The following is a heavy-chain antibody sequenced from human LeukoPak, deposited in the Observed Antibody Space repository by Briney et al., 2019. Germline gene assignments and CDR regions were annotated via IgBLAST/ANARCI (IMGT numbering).Heavy chain of an antibody. D-gene: IGHD4-23*01. V-gene: IGHV3-23*03. CDR3: ATFSYAGNAGGSVGY. CDR1: GFTFSSYG. J-gene: IGHJ4*02. Sequence: GGTLRLSCAASGFTFSSYGMNWVRQAPGKGLEWVSVFYSGGNTYYADSVQGRFTISRDTSKNTVDLQMNSLRSEDAAVYYCATFSYAGNAGGSVGYWGQGTLVTVSS. CDR2: FYSGGNT.